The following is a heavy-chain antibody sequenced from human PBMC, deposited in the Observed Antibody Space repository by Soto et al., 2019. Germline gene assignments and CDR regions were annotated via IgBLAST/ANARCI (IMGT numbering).Heavy chain of an antibody. CDR3: AKSQEIGTHFFDS. J-gene: IGHJ4*02. CDR1: GXTFSGFE. Sequence: GSLRLSCDASGXTFSGFEMHWVRQPTGKGLELVSSIGTAGDTYYAVSVKGRFTISRDNSKNSLSLQMNSLRAGDIAVYFCAKSQEIGTHFFDSWGQGTQGTVSS. D-gene: IGHD6-13*01. V-gene: IGHV3-13*01. CDR2: IGTAGDT.